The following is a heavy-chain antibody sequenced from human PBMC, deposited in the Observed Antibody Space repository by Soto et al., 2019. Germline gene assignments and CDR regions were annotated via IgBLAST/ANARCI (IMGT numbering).Heavy chain of an antibody. Sequence: SVKVSCKASGGTFDSYVISWLRQAPGQGLEWMGGIMPIFGTPNYTQKFRGRVTISADESTSTAYLELSSLTSDDTAVYYCARVHSSGIFYFVDPWGQGTLVTV. CDR2: IMPIFGTP. CDR3: ARVHSSGIFYFVDP. V-gene: IGHV1-69*13. J-gene: IGHJ5*02. CDR1: GGTFDSYV. D-gene: IGHD3-10*01.